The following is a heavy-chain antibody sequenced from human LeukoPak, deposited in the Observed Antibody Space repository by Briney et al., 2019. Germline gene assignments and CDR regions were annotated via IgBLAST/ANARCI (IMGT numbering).Heavy chain of an antibody. CDR3: ARDMAAAGTGARFDY. D-gene: IGHD6-13*01. J-gene: IGHJ4*02. V-gene: IGHV1-69*13. CDR1: GGTFSSYA. CDR2: IIPIFGTA. Sequence: SVKVSCKASGGTFSSYAISWVRQAPGQGLEWMGGIIPIFGTANYAQKFQGRVTITADESTSTAYMELSSLRSEDTAVYYCARDMAAAGTGARFDYWGQGTLVTVSS.